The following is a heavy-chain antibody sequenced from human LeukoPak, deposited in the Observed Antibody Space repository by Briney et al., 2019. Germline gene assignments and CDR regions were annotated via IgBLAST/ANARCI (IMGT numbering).Heavy chain of an antibody. CDR1: GGTFNSYA. CDR2: IIPIFGTA. V-gene: IGHV1-69*05. Sequence: GASVKVSCKASGGTFNSYAISWVRQAPGQGLEWMGGIIPIFGTANYAQKFQGRVTITTDESTSTAYMELSSLRSEDTAVYYCAREGIDYYDSSGPTGYMDVWGKGTTVTVSS. J-gene: IGHJ6*03. CDR3: AREGIDYYDSSGPTGYMDV. D-gene: IGHD3-22*01.